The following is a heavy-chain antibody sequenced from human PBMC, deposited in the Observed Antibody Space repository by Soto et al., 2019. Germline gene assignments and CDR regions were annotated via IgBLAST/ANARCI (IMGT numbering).Heavy chain of an antibody. D-gene: IGHD3-22*01. CDR3: TTDSARRSSGYYGDYYYYYGMDV. Sequence: GGSLRLSCAASGFTFSNAWMSWVRQAPGKGLEWVGRIKSKTDGGTTDYAAPVKGRFTISRDDSKNTLYLQMNSLKTGDTAVYYCTTDSARRSSGYYGDYYYYYGMDVWGQGTTVTVSS. CDR2: IKSKTDGGTT. V-gene: IGHV3-15*01. J-gene: IGHJ6*02. CDR1: GFTFSNAW.